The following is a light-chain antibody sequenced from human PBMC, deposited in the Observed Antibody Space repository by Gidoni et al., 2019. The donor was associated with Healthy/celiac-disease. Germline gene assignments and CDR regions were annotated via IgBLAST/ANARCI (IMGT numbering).Light chain of an antibody. Sequence: QSALTQPASVSGSPGQSITISCTGTSSDVGSYNLVSWYQQHPGKAPKLVIYEVSKRPSGGSNRFSGSKSGNTASLTISGLQAEDEADYYCCSYAGSSTYVVFGGGTKLTVL. V-gene: IGLV2-23*02. CDR2: EVS. CDR3: CSYAGSSTYVV. CDR1: SSDVGSYNL. J-gene: IGLJ2*01.